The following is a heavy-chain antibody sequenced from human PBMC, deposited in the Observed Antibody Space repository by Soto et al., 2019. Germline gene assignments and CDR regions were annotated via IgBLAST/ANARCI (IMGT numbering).Heavy chain of an antibody. V-gene: IGHV5-51*01. CDR3: VWRSGHNRSGILDY. D-gene: IGHD6-19*01. CDR1: GYSFTSYW. Sequence: PGESLRISCKGSGYSFTSYWIGWVRQMPGKGLEWMGIINPDDSDTRYNPSFQGQVTISAVTSINTAYLQWSGLKASDSATYFCVWRSGHNRSGILDYWGQGSLVTGSA. J-gene: IGHJ4*01. CDR2: INPDDSDT.